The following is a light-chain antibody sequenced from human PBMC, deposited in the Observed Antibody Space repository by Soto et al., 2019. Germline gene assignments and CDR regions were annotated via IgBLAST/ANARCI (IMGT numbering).Light chain of an antibody. J-gene: IGLJ2*01. CDR2: ANT. CDR3: QSYDSSLSGSVV. V-gene: IGLV1-40*01. CDR1: SSNIGAGYD. Sequence: QSALTQPPSVSGAPGQRVTISCTGSSSNIGAGYDVHWYQQLPGTAPKLLIYANTNRPSGVPDRFSGSKSGTSASLAITGLQAEDEADYNCQSYDSSLSGSVVFGGGTKLTVL.